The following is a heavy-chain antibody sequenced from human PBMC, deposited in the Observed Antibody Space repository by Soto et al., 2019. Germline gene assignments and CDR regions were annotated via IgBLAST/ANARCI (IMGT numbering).Heavy chain of an antibody. CDR3: ARGQDFWSGTYYYYGMDV. D-gene: IGHD3-3*01. CDR2: INHSGST. CDR1: GGSFSGYY. V-gene: IGHV4-34*01. Sequence: PSETLSLTCAVYGGSFSGYYWSWIRQPPGKGLEWIGEINHSGSTNYNPSLKSRVTISVDTSKNQFSLKLSSVTAADTAVYYCARGQDFWSGTYYYYGMDVWGQGTTVTVSS. J-gene: IGHJ6*02.